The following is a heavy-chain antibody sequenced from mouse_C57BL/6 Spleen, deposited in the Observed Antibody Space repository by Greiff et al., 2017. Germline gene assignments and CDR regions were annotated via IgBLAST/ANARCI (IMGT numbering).Heavy chain of an antibody. J-gene: IGHJ4*01. Sequence: VQLQQSGAELVMPGASVKLSCKASGYTFTSYWMHWVKQRPGQGLEWIGEIDPSDSYTNYNQKFKGKSTLTVDKSSRTAYMQLSSLTSEDSAVYYCARRGPASYYAMDYWGQGTSVTVSA. D-gene: IGHD6-1*01. V-gene: IGHV1-69*01. CDR3: ARRGPASYYAMDY. CDR2: IDPSDSYT. CDR1: GYTFTSYW.